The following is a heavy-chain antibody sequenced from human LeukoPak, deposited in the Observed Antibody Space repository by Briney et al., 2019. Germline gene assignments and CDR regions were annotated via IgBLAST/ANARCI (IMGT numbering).Heavy chain of an antibody. CDR1: GFTFSSYS. D-gene: IGHD3-22*01. V-gene: IGHV3-21*04. J-gene: IGHJ4*02. CDR2: ISSSSSYI. Sequence: GGSLRLSCAASGFTFSSYSMNWVRQAPGKGLEWVSSISSSSSYIYYADSVKGRFTISRDNAKNSLYLQMNSLRAEDTAVYYCAKGWSSGYYYAVECWGQGTLVTVSS. CDR3: AKGWSSGYYYAVEC.